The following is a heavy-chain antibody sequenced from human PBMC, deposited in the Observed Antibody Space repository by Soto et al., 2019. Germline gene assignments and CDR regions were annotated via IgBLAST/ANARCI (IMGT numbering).Heavy chain of an antibody. Sequence: QLHLVQSGAVVKKPGASVTVSCSASGYPVTAYYMHWVRQAPGRGLEWMGGINPATGAAKYTQTCQGRVTMTRETSRSTVFMELSGLTSEYTAVFYCARGGGVGVAGSAAFDMWGQGTLVTVSS. CDR1: GYPVTAYY. D-gene: IGHD3-3*01. V-gene: IGHV1-2*02. J-gene: IGHJ3*02. CDR2: INPATGAA. CDR3: ARGGGVGVAGSAAFDM.